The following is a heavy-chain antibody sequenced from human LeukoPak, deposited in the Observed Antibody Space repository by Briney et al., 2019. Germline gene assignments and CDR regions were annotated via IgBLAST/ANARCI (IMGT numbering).Heavy chain of an antibody. V-gene: IGHV4-59*01. Sequence: SETLSLTCSVSGGSISSYYWSWIRQPPGKGLQWIGYISNTGTTNYNPSLKSRVTISLDTSKNQFSLRLNSVIAADTAVYYCASATGGSDAFNIWGQGTMVTVSS. D-gene: IGHD4-23*01. J-gene: IGHJ3*02. CDR1: GGSISSYY. CDR3: ASATGGSDAFNI. CDR2: ISNTGTT.